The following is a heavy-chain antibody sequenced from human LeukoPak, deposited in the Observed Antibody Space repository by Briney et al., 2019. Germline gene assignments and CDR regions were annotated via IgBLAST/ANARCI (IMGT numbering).Heavy chain of an antibody. CDR3: VTTTWDTVVIHTPPFDH. Sequence: GGSLRLSCAASGFIVSSNYMSWVREAPGKGLEYVSVIYTDGRTYYADSVKGRFIISRDNSRNTLYLQMNSLRAEDTAVYYCVTTTWDTVVIHTPPFDHWGQGTLVTVSS. D-gene: IGHD4-17*01. CDR2: IYTDGRT. V-gene: IGHV3-66*01. CDR1: GFIVSSNY. J-gene: IGHJ4*02.